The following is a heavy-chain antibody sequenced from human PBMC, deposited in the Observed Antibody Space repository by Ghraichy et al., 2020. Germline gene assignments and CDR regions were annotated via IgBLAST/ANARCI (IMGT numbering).Heavy chain of an antibody. CDR1: GGSISSSSYY. CDR3: ARQWEPPTYFDY. V-gene: IGHV4-39*07. Sequence: SETLSLTCTVSGGSISSSSYYWGWIRQPPGKGLEWIGSIYYSGSTYYNPSLKSRVTISVDTSKNQFSLKLSSVTAADTAVYYCARQWEPPTYFDYWGQGTLVTVSS. J-gene: IGHJ4*02. D-gene: IGHD1-26*01. CDR2: IYYSGST.